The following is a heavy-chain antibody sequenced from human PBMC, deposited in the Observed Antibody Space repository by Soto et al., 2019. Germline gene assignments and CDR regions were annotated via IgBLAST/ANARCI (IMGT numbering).Heavy chain of an antibody. J-gene: IGHJ4*02. CDR3: LSARFDY. V-gene: IGHV4-34*01. CDR2: INHSGYT. D-gene: IGHD6-19*01. CDR1: GGSFSSNY. Sequence: QVQLQQWGAGLLKPSETLSLTCVVYGGSFSSNYWTWVRQPPGKGLEWIGEINHSGYTNYNASLKRRVTISVDTSKNQFSLNLRSVTAADTAVYYCLSARFDYWGQGTLVTVSS.